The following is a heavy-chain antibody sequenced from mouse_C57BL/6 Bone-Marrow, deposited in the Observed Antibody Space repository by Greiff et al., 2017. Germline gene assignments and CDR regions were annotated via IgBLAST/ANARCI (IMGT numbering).Heavy chain of an antibody. J-gene: IGHJ2*01. V-gene: IGHV5-4*01. D-gene: IGHD4-1*01. CDR1: GFTFSSYA. CDR2: ISDGGSYT. Sequence: EVQGVESGGGLVKPGGSLKLSCAASGFTFSSYAMSWVRQTPEKRLEWVATISDGGSYTYYPDNVKGRFTISRDNAKNNLYLQMSHLKSEDTAMYYCARGGGNWVYFDYWGQGTTLTVSS. CDR3: ARGGGNWVYFDY.